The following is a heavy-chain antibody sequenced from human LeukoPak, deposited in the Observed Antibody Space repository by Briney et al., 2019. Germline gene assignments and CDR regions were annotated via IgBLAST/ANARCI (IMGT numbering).Heavy chain of an antibody. V-gene: IGHV3-21*01. Sequence: GGSLRLSCAASGFTFSTSTMNWVRQAPGKGLEWVSSISSSNDYIYYAESVKGRFTISRDNAKNSLYLQMNSLRAEDTAMYYCVRIPNSAGFPNWFDPWGQGTLVTVSS. D-gene: IGHD6-19*01. CDR3: VRIPNSAGFPNWFDP. J-gene: IGHJ5*02. CDR1: GFTFSTST. CDR2: ISSSNDYI.